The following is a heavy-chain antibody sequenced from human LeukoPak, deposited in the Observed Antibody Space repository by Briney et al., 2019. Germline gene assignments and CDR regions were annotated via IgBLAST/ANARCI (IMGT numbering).Heavy chain of an antibody. CDR1: GYTFTGYY. CDR2: INPNTGVT. Sequence: ASVKVSCKASGYTFTGYYMHWVRQAPGQGLTWMGCINPNTGVTNYAQKFQGRVTMTRATSINTAYMELDRLTSDDTAIYYCARSYCGGDCYWTIDYWGQGTLVTVSS. D-gene: IGHD2-21*02. J-gene: IGHJ4*02. CDR3: ARSYCGGDCYWTIDY. V-gene: IGHV1-2*02.